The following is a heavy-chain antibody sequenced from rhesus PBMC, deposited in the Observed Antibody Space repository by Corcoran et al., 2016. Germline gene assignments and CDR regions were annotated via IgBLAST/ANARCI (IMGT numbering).Heavy chain of an antibody. V-gene: IGHV4-173*01. CDR2: ISGSGRT. D-gene: IGHD3-9*01. CDR3: VRIVYYSDV. Sequence: QLQLQESGPGLVKPSETLSLTCAVSGCSISSNWWSWIRQPPGKGLEWIGRISGSGRTSSNPSLKSRVTISTDTSRNQLSLRLISVTAADTAMYYCVRIVYYSDVWGPGTPVTISS. J-gene: IGHJ2*01. CDR1: GCSISSNW.